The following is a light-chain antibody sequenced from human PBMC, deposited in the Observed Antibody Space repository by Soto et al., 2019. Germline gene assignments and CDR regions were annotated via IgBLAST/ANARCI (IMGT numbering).Light chain of an antibody. CDR3: QQSYSTPLT. V-gene: IGKV1-39*01. CDR1: QPISTS. CDR2: ALS. Sequence: IQVTQFPSSLSASLGDRFIIPLRASQPISTSLHWFQQKTGKAPKILIYALSNLQSGVPSRFSGSGTGTEFTLIISSLQPEDVGNYFCQQSYSTPLTFGGGTKVDIK. J-gene: IGKJ4*01.